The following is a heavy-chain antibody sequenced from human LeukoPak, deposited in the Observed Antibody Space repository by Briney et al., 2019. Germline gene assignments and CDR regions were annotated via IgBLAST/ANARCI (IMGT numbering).Heavy chain of an antibody. CDR1: EFTFSAYW. CDR2: IRGDGSMT. D-gene: IGHD6-25*01. CDR3: ARENLAAAADY. V-gene: IGHV3-74*01. J-gene: IGHJ4*02. Sequence: GGSLRLSCAASEFTFSAYWMHWVRQAPGKGLVWVSRIRGDGSMTNYADSVKGRFTISRDNAKNTLYLQMNSLRLEDTAVYYCARENLAAAADYWGQGTVVTASS.